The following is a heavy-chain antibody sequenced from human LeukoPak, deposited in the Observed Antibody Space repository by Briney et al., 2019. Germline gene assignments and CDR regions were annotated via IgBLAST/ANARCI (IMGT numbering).Heavy chain of an antibody. CDR3: ARDGAGAEYYDFWSAAFDI. CDR2: ISSSSSYI. J-gene: IGHJ3*02. V-gene: IGHV3-21*01. CDR1: GFTFSSYS. D-gene: IGHD3-3*01. Sequence: GGSLRLSCAASGFTFSSYSMNWVRQAPGKGLEWVSSISSSSSYIYYADSVKGRFTISRDNAKNSLYLQMNSLRAEDTAVYYCARDGAGAEYYDFWSAAFDIWGQGTMVTVSS.